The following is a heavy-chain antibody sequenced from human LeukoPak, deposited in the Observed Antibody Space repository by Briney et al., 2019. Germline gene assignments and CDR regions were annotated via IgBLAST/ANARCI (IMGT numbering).Heavy chain of an antibody. CDR3: ACMVFGAMITPPDN. CDR2: INPNSGGT. Sequence: ASVKVSCKASGYTFTGYYMHWVRQAPGQGLEWMGWINPNSGGTNYAQKFQGRVTVTRDTSISTAYMELSRLRSDDTAVYYCACMVFGAMITPPDNWGQGTLVTVSS. V-gene: IGHV1-2*02. D-gene: IGHD3/OR15-3a*01. CDR1: GYTFTGYY. J-gene: IGHJ4*02.